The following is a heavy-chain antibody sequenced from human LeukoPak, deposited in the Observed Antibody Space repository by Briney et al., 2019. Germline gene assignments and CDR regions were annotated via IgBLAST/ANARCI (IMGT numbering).Heavy chain of an antibody. CDR1: GGTFSSYA. D-gene: IGHD3-22*01. CDR2: IIPIFGTA. CDR3: AARRGIHYDSSGYAFDY. V-gene: IGHV1-69*05. Sequence: GASVKVSCKASGGTFSSYAISWVRQAPGQGLEWMGGIIPIFGTANYAQKFQGGVTITTDESTSTAYMELSSLRSEDTAVYYCAARRGIHYDSSGYAFDYWGQGTLVTVSS. J-gene: IGHJ4*02.